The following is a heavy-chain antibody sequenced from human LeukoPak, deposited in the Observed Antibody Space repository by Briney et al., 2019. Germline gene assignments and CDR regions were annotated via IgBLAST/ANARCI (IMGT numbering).Heavy chain of an antibody. V-gene: IGHV3-15*01. CDR3: TTDPDITGTTWGYYYYYMDV. Sequence: GGSLRLSCAASGFTFSNAWMSWVRQAPGKGLEWVGRIKSKTDGGTTDYAAPVKGRFTISRDDSKNTLYLQMNSLKTEDTAVYYCTTDPDITGTTWGYYYYYMDVWGKGTTVTVSS. CDR1: GFTFSNAW. J-gene: IGHJ6*03. CDR2: IKSKTDGGTT. D-gene: IGHD1-14*01.